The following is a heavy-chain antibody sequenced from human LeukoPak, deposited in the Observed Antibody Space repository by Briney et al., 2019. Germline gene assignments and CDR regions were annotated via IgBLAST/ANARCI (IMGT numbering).Heavy chain of an antibody. CDR1: GYTFTSYD. J-gene: IGHJ6*03. CDR3: ARVTTDPTFYYYYMDV. V-gene: IGHV1-8*03. Sequence: GASVKVSCKASGYTFTSYDINWVRQATGQGLEWMGWMNPNSGNTGYAQKFQGRVTITRNTSISTAYMELSSLRPEDTAVYYCARVTTDPTFYYYYMDVWGKGTTVTVSS. CDR2: MNPNSGNT. D-gene: IGHD4-11*01.